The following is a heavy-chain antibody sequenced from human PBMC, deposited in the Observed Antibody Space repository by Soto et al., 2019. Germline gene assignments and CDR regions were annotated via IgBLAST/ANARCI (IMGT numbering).Heavy chain of an antibody. V-gene: IGHV6-1*01. CDR1: GDSVSANNAA. CDR3: ARTISGTTLLD. J-gene: IGHJ4*02. CDR2: TYYRSKWYN. Sequence: SQTLSLTCDISGDSVSANNAAWHWVRQSPSRGLEWLGRTYYRSKWYNDYAESVKSRITFNPDTSKNQFSLQLNSVTPEDTAAYYCARTISGTTLLDWRQGTMVTVSS. D-gene: IGHD1-7*01.